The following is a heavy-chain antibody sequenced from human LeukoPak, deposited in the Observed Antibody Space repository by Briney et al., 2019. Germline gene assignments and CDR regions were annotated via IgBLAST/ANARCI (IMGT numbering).Heavy chain of an antibody. Sequence: GGSLRLSCAASGFTFSSYAMHWVRQAPGKGLEWMAVISYDGSNKYYADSVKGRFTISRDNSNNTLYLQMNSLRAEDTAVYYCARGLQSGTQRGYFDYWGQGTLVTVSS. CDR2: ISYDGSNK. D-gene: IGHD3-10*01. CDR1: GFTFSSYA. J-gene: IGHJ4*02. V-gene: IGHV3-30-3*01. CDR3: ARGLQSGTQRGYFDY.